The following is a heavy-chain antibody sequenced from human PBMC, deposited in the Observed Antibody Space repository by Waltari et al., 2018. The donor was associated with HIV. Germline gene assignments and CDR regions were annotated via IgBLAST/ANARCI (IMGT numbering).Heavy chain of an antibody. CDR1: GFTFGTYV. CDR3: ARVFSGGYWGEDYCDH. D-gene: IGHD2-15*01. J-gene: IGHJ4*02. CDR2: IWYEGNQK. Sequence: QVQLVESGGGVVPPGTSLRLSCAASGFTFGTYVMHWFRQAPGKGAPCVAAIWYEGNQKYYADSVKGRFTSSRCNSKTILSLDWNNLRAEETAGYYCARVFSGGYWGEDYCDHWGQGTLFTVSS. V-gene: IGHV3-33*01.